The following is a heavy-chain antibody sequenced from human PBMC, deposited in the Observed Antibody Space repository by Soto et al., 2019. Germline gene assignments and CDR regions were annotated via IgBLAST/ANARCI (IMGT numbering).Heavy chain of an antibody. Sequence: GESLKISCKGSGYSFTSYWISWVRQMPGKGLEWMGRIDPSDSYTNYSPSFQGHVTISADKSISTAYPQWSSLKASDTAMYYCARQLLWFGELSNYYYYGMDVWGQGTTVTSP. CDR1: GYSFTSYW. J-gene: IGHJ6*02. CDR2: IDPSDSYT. V-gene: IGHV5-10-1*01. CDR3: ARQLLWFGELSNYYYYGMDV. D-gene: IGHD3-10*01.